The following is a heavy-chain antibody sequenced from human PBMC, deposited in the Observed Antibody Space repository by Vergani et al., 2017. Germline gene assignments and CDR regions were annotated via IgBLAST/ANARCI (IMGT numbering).Heavy chain of an antibody. CDR3: AGDRAVTMGEYYFDY. J-gene: IGHJ4*02. D-gene: IGHD4-17*01. CDR2: IIPIRGIA. Sequence: QVQLVQSGAEVKKPGSSVKVSCKASGGTFSSYSISWVRQAPGQGLEWMGRIIPIRGIANYAQKFQGRVTITADKSTSTAYMELSSLRSEDTAVYYCAGDRAVTMGEYYFDYWGQGTLVTVSS. CDR1: GGTFSSYS. V-gene: IGHV1-69*08.